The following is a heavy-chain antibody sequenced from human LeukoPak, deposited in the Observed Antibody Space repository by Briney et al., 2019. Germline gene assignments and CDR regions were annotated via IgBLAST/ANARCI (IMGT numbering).Heavy chain of an antibody. CDR3: ARDPSVSGYSFGYFDY. CDR1: VYTFTSYY. J-gene: IGHJ4*02. CDR2: INPSGGTT. V-gene: IGHV1-46*01. Sequence: GASVNVSSTPSVYTFTSYYMHWVRQAPGQGLEWMGIINPSGGTTSYAQKFQGRVTMTRDTSTSTVYMELSSLRSEDTAVYYCARDPSVSGYSFGYFDYWGQGTLVTVSS. D-gene: IGHD5-18*01.